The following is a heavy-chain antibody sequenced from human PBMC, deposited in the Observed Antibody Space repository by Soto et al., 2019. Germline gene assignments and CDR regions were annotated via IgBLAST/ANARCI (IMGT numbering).Heavy chain of an antibody. D-gene: IGHD3-16*01. CDR2: IYHSGST. J-gene: IGHJ4*02. Sequence: WETLSLTCAVSSGSISSSNWWSGVRQPPGKGMEWIGEIYHSGSTNYNPSLKSRVTISVDKSKNQFSLKLSSVTAAVTAVYYCARSWGGIGASEQFFDYRGQGTLVTVSS. V-gene: IGHV4-4*02. CDR3: ARSWGGIGASEQFFDY. CDR1: SGSISSSNW.